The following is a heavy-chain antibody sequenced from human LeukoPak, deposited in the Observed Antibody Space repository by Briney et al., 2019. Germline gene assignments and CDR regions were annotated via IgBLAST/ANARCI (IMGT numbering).Heavy chain of an antibody. CDR2: IYYSGST. Sequence: SETLSLTCTVSGGSISSGGYSWSWIRQHPGKSLEWIGYIYYSGSTHYNPSLKSRVTISVDTSKSQFSLKLNSLTAADTAVYYCAASSTDAFDIWGQGTMVTVSS. J-gene: IGHJ3*02. V-gene: IGHV4-31*03. CDR1: GGSISSGGYS. CDR3: AASSTDAFDI.